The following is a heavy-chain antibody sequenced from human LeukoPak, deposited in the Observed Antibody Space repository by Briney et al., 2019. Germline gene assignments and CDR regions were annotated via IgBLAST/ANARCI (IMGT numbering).Heavy chain of an antibody. D-gene: IGHD3-22*01. Sequence: SETLSLTCTVSGGSISSYYRSWIRQPAGKGLEWIGRIYTSGSTNYNPSLKSRVTMSVDTSKNQFSLKLSSVTAADTAVYYCATLSSGKIPYDYWGQGTLVNVSS. V-gene: IGHV4-4*07. CDR3: ATLSSGKIPYDY. CDR2: IYTSGST. J-gene: IGHJ4*02. CDR1: GGSISSYY.